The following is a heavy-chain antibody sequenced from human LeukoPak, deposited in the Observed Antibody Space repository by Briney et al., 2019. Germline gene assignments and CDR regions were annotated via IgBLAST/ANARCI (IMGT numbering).Heavy chain of an antibody. CDR2: ISYDGSNK. CDR1: GFTFSSYG. J-gene: IGHJ4*02. V-gene: IGHV3-30*18. D-gene: IGHD3-10*01. CDR3: AKDGSRSFLWFGELLHYYFDY. Sequence: PGGSLRLSCAASGFTFSSYGMHWVRQAPGKGLEWVAVISYDGSNKYYADSVKGRFTISRDNSKNTLYLQMNSLRAEDTAVYYCAKDGSRSFLWFGELLHYYFDYWGQGTLVTVSS.